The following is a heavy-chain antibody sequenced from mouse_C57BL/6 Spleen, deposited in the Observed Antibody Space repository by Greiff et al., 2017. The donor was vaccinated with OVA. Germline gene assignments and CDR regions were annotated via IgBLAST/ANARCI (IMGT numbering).Heavy chain of an antibody. CDR3: ARDYGSSYRYFEV. Sequence: EVHLVESGGDLVKPGGSLKLSCAASGFTFSSYGMSWVRQTPDKRLEWVATISSGGSYTYYPDSVKGRFTLTRDNATNTLYLQLSSLKSEDTAMYYCARDYGSSYRYFEVWGTGTTVTVSS. CDR2: ISSGGSYT. J-gene: IGHJ1*03. D-gene: IGHD1-1*01. CDR1: GFTFSSYG. V-gene: IGHV5-6*01.